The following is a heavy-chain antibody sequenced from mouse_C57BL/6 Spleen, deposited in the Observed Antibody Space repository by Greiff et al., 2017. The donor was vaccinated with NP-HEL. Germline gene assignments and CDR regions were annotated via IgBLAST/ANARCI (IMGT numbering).Heavy chain of an antibody. CDR1: GFTFSDYG. CDR3: ARGSNYFAY. Sequence: EVKLMESGGGLVKPGGSLKLSCAASGFTFSDYGMHWVRQAPEKGLEWVAYISSGSSTIYYADTMKGRFPISRDNAKTTLFLQMTSLRSEDTAMYYCARGSNYFAYWGQGTLVTVAA. CDR2: ISSGSSTI. J-gene: IGHJ3*01. V-gene: IGHV5-17*01. D-gene: IGHD2-5*01.